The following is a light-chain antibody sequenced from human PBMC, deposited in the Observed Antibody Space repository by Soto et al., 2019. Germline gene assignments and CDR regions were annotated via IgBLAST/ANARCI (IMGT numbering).Light chain of an antibody. Sequence: EIVLTQSPGTLSLSPGERATLSCRASQTVSRNNLVWYQQRPGQPPRLLIYGASSRATGIPDRFSGSGSGTDFTLTISRLEPEDFAVYYCQQYGSSPTWTFGQGTNVDI. V-gene: IGKV3-20*01. CDR3: QQYGSSPTWT. CDR1: QTVSRNN. CDR2: GAS. J-gene: IGKJ1*01.